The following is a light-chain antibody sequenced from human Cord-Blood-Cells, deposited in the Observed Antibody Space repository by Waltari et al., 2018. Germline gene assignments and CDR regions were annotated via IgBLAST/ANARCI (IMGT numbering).Light chain of an antibody. CDR1: QSVSSSN. CDR3: QQYGSSPGS. J-gene: IGKJ2*03. CDR2: GAS. V-gene: IGKV3-20*01. Sequence: EIVLTQSPGTLSLSPGERATLSCRASQSVSSSNLAWYQQKLGQAPRLLIYGASSRATGIRDRFSGSGSGTDFTLTISRLEPEDFAVYYCQQYGSSPGSFGQGTKLEIK.